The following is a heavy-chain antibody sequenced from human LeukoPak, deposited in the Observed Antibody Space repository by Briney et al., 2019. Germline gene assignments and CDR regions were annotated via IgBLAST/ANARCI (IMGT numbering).Heavy chain of an antibody. Sequence: GSLRLSCAASGFTFSSYSMNWVRQAPGKGLEWVSSISSSSSYIYYADSVKGRFTISRDNAKNSLYLQMNSLRAEDTAVYYCVAQPPFTIFGVTKGYFDYWGQGTLVTVSS. CDR1: GFTFSSYS. V-gene: IGHV3-21*01. CDR2: ISSSSSYI. D-gene: IGHD3-3*01. J-gene: IGHJ4*02. CDR3: VAQPPFTIFGVTKGYFDY.